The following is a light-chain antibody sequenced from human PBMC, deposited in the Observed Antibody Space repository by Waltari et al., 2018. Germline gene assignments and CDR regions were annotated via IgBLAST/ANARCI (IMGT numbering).Light chain of an antibody. Sequence: EIVLTQSPATLSLSPGERATLSCRASQSVSYSLAWYQQKPGQTPRLLIYSASNRATGIPARCSGSGSGSDFTLTISSLEPEDFAVYYCQQRSSWPRTFGQGTKVEIK. J-gene: IGKJ1*01. CDR1: QSVSYS. CDR2: SAS. V-gene: IGKV3-11*01. CDR3: QQRSSWPRT.